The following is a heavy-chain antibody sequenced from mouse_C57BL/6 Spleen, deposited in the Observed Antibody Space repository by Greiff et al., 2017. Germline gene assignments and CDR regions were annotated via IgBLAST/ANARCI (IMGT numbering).Heavy chain of an antibody. CDR2: IYPSDSET. CDR1: GYTFTSYW. V-gene: IGHV1-61*01. Sequence: VQLQQPGAELVRPGSSVKLSCKASGYTFTSYWMDWVKQRPGQGLEWIGNIYPSDSETHYNQKFKDKATLTVDKSSSTAYMQLSSLTSEDSAVYYCARDGNPWYFDVWGTGTTVTVSS. D-gene: IGHD2-1*01. J-gene: IGHJ1*03. CDR3: ARDGNPWYFDV.